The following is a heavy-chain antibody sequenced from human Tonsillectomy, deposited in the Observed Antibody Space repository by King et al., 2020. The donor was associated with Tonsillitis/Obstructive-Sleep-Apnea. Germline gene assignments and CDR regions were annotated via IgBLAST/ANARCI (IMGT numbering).Heavy chain of an antibody. CDR1: GGTFSTYA. D-gene: IGHD1-1*01. CDR3: ARGSPTTPIYAY. J-gene: IGHJ4*02. V-gene: IGHV1-69*01. Sequence: QLVQSGAEVKKPGSSVKVSCKSSGGTFSTYAISWVRQAPGQGLEWMGGITPIFGAADYAQKFQGRVTITADESTSTAYMERSSLRSEDTAVYYCARGSPTTPIYAYWGQGTLVTVSS. CDR2: ITPIFGAA.